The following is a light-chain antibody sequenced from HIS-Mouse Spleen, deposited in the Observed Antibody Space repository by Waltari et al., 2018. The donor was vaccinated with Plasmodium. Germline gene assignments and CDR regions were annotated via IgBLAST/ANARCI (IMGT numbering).Light chain of an antibody. CDR1: VLAKKY. CDR2: KDS. V-gene: IGLV3-27*01. CDR3: QAWDSSTAWV. Sequence: SYELTQPSSVSVSPGQTARITCSGDVLAKKYARWFQQKPGQAPVLVIYKDSERPSGIPERFSGSSSGTTVTLTISGAQVEDEADYYCQAWDSSTAWVFGGGTKLTVL. J-gene: IGLJ2*01.